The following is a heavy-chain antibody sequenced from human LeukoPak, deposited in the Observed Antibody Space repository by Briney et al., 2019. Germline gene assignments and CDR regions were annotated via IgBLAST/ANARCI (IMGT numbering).Heavy chain of an antibody. V-gene: IGHV1-24*01. Sequence: ASVKVSCKVSGYTLTELSMHWVRQAPGKGLEWMGGFDPEDGETIYAQKFQGRVTMTEDTSTDTAYMELSRLRSEDTAAYYCATGVRYSSGWYYFDYWGKGTLVTVSS. CDR2: FDPEDGET. D-gene: IGHD6-19*01. CDR1: GYTLTELS. J-gene: IGHJ4*02. CDR3: ATGVRYSSGWYYFDY.